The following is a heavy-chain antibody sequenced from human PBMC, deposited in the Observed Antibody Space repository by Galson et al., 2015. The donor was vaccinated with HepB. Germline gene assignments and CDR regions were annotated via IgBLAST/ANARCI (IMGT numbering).Heavy chain of an antibody. V-gene: IGHV4-39*01. CDR3: ARHGLGYSYGVFDY. Sequence: IRQPPGKGLEWIGSIYYSGSTYYNPSLKSRVTISVDTSKNQFSLKLSSVTAADTAVYYCARHGLGYSYGVFDYWGQGTLVTVSS. J-gene: IGHJ4*02. D-gene: IGHD5-18*01. CDR2: IYYSGST.